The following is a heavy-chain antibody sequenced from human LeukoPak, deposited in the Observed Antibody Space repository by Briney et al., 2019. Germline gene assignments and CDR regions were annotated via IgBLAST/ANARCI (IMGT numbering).Heavy chain of an antibody. J-gene: IGHJ4*02. CDR3: ARHELASYPFDY. CDR1: GGSISSYY. D-gene: IGHD3-3*02. CDR2: IYYSGST. Sequence: SETLSLTCTVSGGSISSYYWRWIRQPPGKGLEWIGYIYYSGSTNYNPSLKSRVTISVDTSKNQFSLKLSSVTAADTAVYYCARHELASYPFDYWGQGTLVTVSS. V-gene: IGHV4-59*08.